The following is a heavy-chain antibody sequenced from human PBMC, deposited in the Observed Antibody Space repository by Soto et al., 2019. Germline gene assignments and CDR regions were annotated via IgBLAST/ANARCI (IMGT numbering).Heavy chain of an antibody. D-gene: IGHD6-13*01. CDR2: INHSGST. CDR1: GVSISSGDYY. CDR3: ARGQEQQLVRLYYYYGMDV. Sequence: PSETLSLTCAVSGVSISSGDYYWSWIRQPPGKGLEWIGEINHSGSTNYNPSLKSRVTISVDTSKNQFSLKLSSVTAADTAVYYCARGQEQQLVRLYYYYGMDVWGQGTTVTVSS. J-gene: IGHJ6*02. V-gene: IGHV4-34*01.